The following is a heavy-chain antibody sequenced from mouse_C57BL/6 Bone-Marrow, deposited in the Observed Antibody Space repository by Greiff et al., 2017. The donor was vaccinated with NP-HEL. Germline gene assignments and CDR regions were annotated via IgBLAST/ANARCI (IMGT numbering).Heavy chain of an antibody. V-gene: IGHV1-80*01. CDR1: GYAFSSYW. CDR3: ARFDGYYDWYFDV. Sequence: VQLQQSGAELVKPGASVKISCKASGYAFSSYWMNWVKQRPGKGLEWIGQIYPGDGDTNYNGKFKGKATLTADKSSSTAYMQLSSLTSEDSAVYFCARFDGYYDWYFDVWGTGTTVTVSS. D-gene: IGHD2-3*01. J-gene: IGHJ1*03. CDR2: IYPGDGDT.